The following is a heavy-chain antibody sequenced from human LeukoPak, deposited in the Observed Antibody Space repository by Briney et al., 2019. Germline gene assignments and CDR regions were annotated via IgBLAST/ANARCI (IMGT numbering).Heavy chain of an antibody. CDR1: GYSFTSYW. Sequence: GEPLEISCKGSGYSFTSYWNGRVRPMPGKGLEGMGIIYPGDSDNRYSPSFQGQVTISADKSISTAYLQWGSLKASDTAMYYCASYDFRDLGTNDDFDIWGQGTMVTGSS. J-gene: IGHJ3*02. CDR2: IYPGDSDN. CDR3: ASYDFRDLGTNDDFDI. V-gene: IGHV5-51*01. D-gene: IGHD3-3*01.